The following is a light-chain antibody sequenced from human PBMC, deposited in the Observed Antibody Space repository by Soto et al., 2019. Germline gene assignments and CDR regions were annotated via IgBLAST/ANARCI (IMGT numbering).Light chain of an antibody. CDR3: QHCSSTPPT. CDR1: QSISSY. Sequence: DIQMTQSPFSRSGYVGDRGTMTCRASQSISSYLNWYQQKPGKAPKLLIYAASSLQSGVPSRFSGSGSGTDFTLTISSLQPKHFATYYCQHCSSTPPTFGQGTKVDI. CDR2: AAS. J-gene: IGKJ1*01. V-gene: IGKV1-39*01.